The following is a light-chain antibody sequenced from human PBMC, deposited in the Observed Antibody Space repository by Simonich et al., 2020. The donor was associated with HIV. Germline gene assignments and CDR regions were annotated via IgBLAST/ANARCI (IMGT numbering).Light chain of an antibody. V-gene: IGLV1-44*01. J-gene: IGLJ3*02. CDR1: SSNIGSNT. CDR3: CSYAGSYTNWV. CDR2: NNY. Sequence: QSVLTQPPSASGTPGQRVTISCSGSSSNIGSNTVNWYQQLPGTAPKLLIYNNYQRPSGVPDRFSGSKSGNTASLTISGLQAEDEADYYCCSYAGSYTNWVFGGGTKLTVL.